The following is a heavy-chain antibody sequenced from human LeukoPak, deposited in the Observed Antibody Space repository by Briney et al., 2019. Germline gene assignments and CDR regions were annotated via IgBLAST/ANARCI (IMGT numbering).Heavy chain of an antibody. CDR3: ARDRGGEYYDILTGYYKGYFDY. Sequence: GGSLRLSCAASGFTFSSYAMSWVRQAPGKGLEWVSAISGSGGSTYYADSVKGRFTISRDNSKNTLYLQMNSLRAEDTAVYYCARDRGGEYYDILTGYYKGYFDYWGQGTLVTVSS. CDR1: GFTFSSYA. CDR2: ISGSGGST. V-gene: IGHV3-23*01. J-gene: IGHJ4*02. D-gene: IGHD3-9*01.